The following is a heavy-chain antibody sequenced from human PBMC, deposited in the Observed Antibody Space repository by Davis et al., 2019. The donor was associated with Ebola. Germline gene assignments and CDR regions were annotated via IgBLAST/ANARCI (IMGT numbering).Heavy chain of an antibody. D-gene: IGHD6-19*01. J-gene: IGHJ4*02. Sequence: MPSETLSLTCSVSGGSVGSDYWSWIRQSPGKGLEWIAFISNGGRTIHNPSLKSRVTISVDTSKNQFSLKLSSVTAADTAVYYCARVQAVAGTGDFDYWGQGTLVTVSS. CDR2: ISNGGRT. CDR3: ARVQAVAGTGDFDY. V-gene: IGHV4-59*02. CDR1: GGSVGSDY.